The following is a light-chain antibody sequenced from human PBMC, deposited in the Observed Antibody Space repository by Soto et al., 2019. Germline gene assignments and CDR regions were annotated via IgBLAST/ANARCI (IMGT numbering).Light chain of an antibody. CDR1: SSDIGAYNY. V-gene: IGLV2-14*03. Sequence: QSALTQPDSVSGSPGQSIPISCIGTSSDIGAYNYASWYQQHPGKAPKLIIYDVSNRPSGVSNRFSGSKSGYTASLTISGLQAEDEADYYCSSYSSTITRVFGTGTKLTVL. J-gene: IGLJ1*01. CDR3: SSYSSTITRV. CDR2: DVS.